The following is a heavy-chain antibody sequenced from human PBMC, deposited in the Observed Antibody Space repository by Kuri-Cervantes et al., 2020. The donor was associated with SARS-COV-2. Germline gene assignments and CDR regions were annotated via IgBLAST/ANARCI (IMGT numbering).Heavy chain of an antibody. CDR1: GGSISSHY. CDR2: IYYSGST. V-gene: IGHV4-59*08. D-gene: IGHD1-26*01. J-gene: IGHJ3*02. CDR3: ASVSGSYYSRDAFDI. Sequence: SETLSLTCTVSGGSISSHYWSWIRQPPGKGLEWIGYIYYSGSTNYNPSLKSRVTISVDTSKNQFSLKLSSVTAADTAVYYCASVSGSYYSRDAFDIWGQGTMVTVSS.